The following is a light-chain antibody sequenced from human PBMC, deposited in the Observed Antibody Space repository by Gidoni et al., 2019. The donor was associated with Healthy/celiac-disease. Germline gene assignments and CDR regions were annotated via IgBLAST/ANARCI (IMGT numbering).Light chain of an antibody. CDR2: DAS. V-gene: IGKV1-39*01. CDR1: QSISSS. CDR3: QQSYSTPLT. J-gene: IGKJ4*01. Sequence: DIQMTQSPSSLSASLGDRVTITCRASQSISSSLNWYHQKTGKAPKLRIYDASSLQSGGTSGFSGSGSVTDFTLTISILQPEDFSTYYCQQSYSTPLTFGGGTKVVIK.